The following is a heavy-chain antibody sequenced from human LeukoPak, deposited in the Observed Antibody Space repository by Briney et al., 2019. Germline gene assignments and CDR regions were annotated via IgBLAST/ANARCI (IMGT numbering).Heavy chain of an antibody. CDR3: ARAPSAKNSSPYFFDY. D-gene: IGHD6-6*01. CDR1: GGSISTYY. V-gene: IGHV4-59*01. J-gene: IGHJ4*02. CDR2: IYYSGST. Sequence: SETLSLTCTVSGGSISTYYWSWIRQPPGKGLEWIGYIYYSGSTNCNPSLKSRVTISVDTSKNQFSLKLSSVTAADTAVYYCARAPSAKNSSPYFFDYWGQGTLVTVSS.